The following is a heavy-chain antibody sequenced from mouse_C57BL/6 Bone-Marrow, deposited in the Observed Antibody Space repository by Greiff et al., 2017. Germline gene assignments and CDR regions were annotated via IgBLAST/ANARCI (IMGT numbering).Heavy chain of an antibody. D-gene: IGHD1-1*01. CDR2: IYPRSGNT. CDR1: GYTFTSYG. J-gene: IGHJ2*01. Sequence: VQLQQSGPELARPGASVKLSCKASGYTFTSYGISWVKQRTGKGLEWIGEIYPRSGNTYYNEKFKGKATLTADKSSSTAYMELRSLPSEDSAVYFCARWGSSYDYWCQGTTLTVSS. V-gene: IGHV1-81*01. CDR3: ARWGSSYDY.